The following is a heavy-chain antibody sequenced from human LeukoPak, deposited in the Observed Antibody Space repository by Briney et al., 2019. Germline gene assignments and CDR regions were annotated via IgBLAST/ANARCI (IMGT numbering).Heavy chain of an antibody. CDR1: GFTFSSYE. D-gene: IGHD3-16*01. CDR3: ATEITPYYYIDV. CDR2: ISSSGSTI. V-gene: IGHV3-48*03. J-gene: IGHJ6*03. Sequence: PGGSLRLSCAASGFTFSSYEMNWVRQAPGKGLEWVSYISSSGSTIYYADSVKGRFTISRDNAKNSVYLQMNSLRAEDTAVYYCATEITPYYYIDVWSKGTTVTVSS.